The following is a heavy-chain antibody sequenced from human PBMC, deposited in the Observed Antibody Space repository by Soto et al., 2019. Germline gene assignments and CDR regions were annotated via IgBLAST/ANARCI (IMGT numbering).Heavy chain of an antibody. CDR1: GFPFVRRS. D-gene: IGHD3-10*01. CDR3: PKSLITLGESPSSDLDY. CDR2: IGYDGVHK. J-gene: IGHJ4*02. V-gene: IGHV3-30-3*02. Sequence: QMQLVESGGGVVQLGGSLSLSCAASGFPFVRRSMHWFRQPPGKGLEWGASIGYDGVHKFYPDSVEGRLNVSRENSKNTVYLQMSSLRGEDTAVYYCPKSLITLGESPSSDLDYWGQGTLVSVSS.